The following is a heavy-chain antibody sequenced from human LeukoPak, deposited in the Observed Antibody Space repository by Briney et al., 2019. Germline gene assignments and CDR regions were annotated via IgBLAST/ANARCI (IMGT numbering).Heavy chain of an antibody. CDR3: ARFGSVDAFDI. CDR2: IWYDGSDN. V-gene: IGHV3-33*01. J-gene: IGHJ3*02. CDR1: GFTFSNYV. D-gene: IGHD2-15*01. Sequence: GGSLRLSCAASGFTFSNYVMHWVRQAPGKGLEWVALIWYDGSDNYYADSVKGRFTISRDNSKNTLYLQMNSLRAEDTAVYYCARFGSVDAFDIWGQGTMVTVSS.